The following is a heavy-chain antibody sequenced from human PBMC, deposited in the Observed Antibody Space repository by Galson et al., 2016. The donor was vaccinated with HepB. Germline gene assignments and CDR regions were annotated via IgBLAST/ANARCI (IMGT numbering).Heavy chain of an antibody. CDR2: IHDDGST. D-gene: IGHD3-10*01. CDR3: ARASGIRGIKGAMDV. V-gene: IGHV3-53*01. Sequence: SLRLSCAASGFSVSNNYMSWVRRAPGKGLECVSVIHDDGSTNYAESVMGRFTISRDNSKNTLYLEMNSMRAEDVAVYYCARASGIRGIKGAMDVWGQGTTVSVSS. CDR1: GFSVSNNY. J-gene: IGHJ6*02.